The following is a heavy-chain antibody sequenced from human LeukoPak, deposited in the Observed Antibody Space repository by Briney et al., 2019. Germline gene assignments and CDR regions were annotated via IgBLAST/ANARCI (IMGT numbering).Heavy chain of an antibody. J-gene: IGHJ4*02. CDR1: GYTFTGYY. V-gene: IGHV1-2*02. Sequence: ASVKVSCKASGYTFTGYYMHWVRQAPGQGLEWMGWINPNSGGTNYAQKFQGRVTMTRDTSISTAYMELSRLRSDDTAVYYCARDLSGSGSLAGYWGQGTLVTVSS. CDR3: ARDLSGSGSLAGY. D-gene: IGHD3-10*01. CDR2: INPNSGGT.